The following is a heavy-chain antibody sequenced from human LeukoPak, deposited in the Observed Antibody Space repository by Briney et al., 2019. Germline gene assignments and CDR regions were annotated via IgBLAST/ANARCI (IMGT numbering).Heavy chain of an antibody. CDR1: GFTFSNYI. V-gene: IGHV3-30-3*01. J-gene: IGHJ4*02. D-gene: IGHD3-22*01. CDR3: ARDHYFDISGYLDY. Sequence: GGSLRLSCGASGFTFSNYIMNWVRQAPGKGLEWLAVISYDGTKQYFADSVKGRFTISRDNVKNSLYLEMNSLRVEDSAVYYCARDHYFDISGYLDYWGQGTPVTVSS. CDR2: ISYDGTKQ.